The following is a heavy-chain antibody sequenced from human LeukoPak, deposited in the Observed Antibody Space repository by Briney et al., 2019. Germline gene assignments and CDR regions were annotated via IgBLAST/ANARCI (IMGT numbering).Heavy chain of an antibody. Sequence: ASVKVSCKASGYTFTSYGISWVRQAPGQGLEWMGWISAYNGNTKYAQTLQDRVTITTYTSTSTAYMELRSLRSDDTAVYYCTSTGYSGHDPLHYWGRGTLVTVSS. CDR3: TSTGYSGHDPLHY. V-gene: IGHV1-18*01. CDR2: ISAYNGNT. D-gene: IGHD5-12*01. CDR1: GYTFTSYG. J-gene: IGHJ4*02.